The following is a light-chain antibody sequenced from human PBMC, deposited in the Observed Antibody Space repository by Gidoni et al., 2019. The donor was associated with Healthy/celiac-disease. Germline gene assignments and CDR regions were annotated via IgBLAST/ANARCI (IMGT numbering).Light chain of an antibody. J-gene: IGKJ1*01. CDR1: QRVLYSSNNKNY. CDR3: QQYYSTPPT. V-gene: IGKV4-1*01. CDR2: WAS. Sequence: DIVMTQSPDSLAVSLGERATINCKSSQRVLYSSNNKNYLAWYQQKPGKPPKLLIYWASTRESGVPDRFSGSGSGTDFTLTISSLQAEDVAVYYCQQYYSTPPTFGQGTKVEIK.